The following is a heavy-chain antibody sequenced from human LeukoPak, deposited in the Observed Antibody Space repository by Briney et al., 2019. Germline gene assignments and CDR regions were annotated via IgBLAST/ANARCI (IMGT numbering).Heavy chain of an antibody. V-gene: IGHV3-7*03. CDR1: GFTFSSYW. D-gene: IGHD3-22*01. CDR2: IKEDGSHK. Sequence: SGGSLRLSCAASGFTFSSYWMSWGRQAPAKGLEWVANIKEDGSHKYYLDSVKGRFTISGDNAKNSLYLQMNSLRAEDTAVYYCARSNYYDSRAPPGFWGQGTLVTVSS. J-gene: IGHJ4*02. CDR3: ARSNYYDSRAPPGF.